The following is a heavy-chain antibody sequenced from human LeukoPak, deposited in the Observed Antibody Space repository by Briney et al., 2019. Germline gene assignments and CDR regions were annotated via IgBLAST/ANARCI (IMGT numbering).Heavy chain of an antibody. J-gene: IGHJ4*02. CDR2: IFYSGST. V-gene: IGHV4-59*08. Sequence: SETLSLTCTVSGGSISSDYWSWIRQPPGKGLEWIGYIFYSGSTNYNPSLKSRVTISVDTSKNQFSLKLSSVTAADTAVYYCARRSESSGYQFDSWGQGTLVTVSS. CDR1: GGSISSDY. CDR3: ARRSESSGYQFDS. D-gene: IGHD3-22*01.